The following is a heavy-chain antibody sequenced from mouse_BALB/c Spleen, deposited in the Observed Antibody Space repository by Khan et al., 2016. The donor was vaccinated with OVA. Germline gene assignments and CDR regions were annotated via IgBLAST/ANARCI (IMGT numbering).Heavy chain of an antibody. CDR3: ARIYGGDFDY. V-gene: IGHV3-2*02. CDR1: GYSITSDYA. Sequence: EVQLVESGPGLVKPSQSLSLTCTVTGYSITSDYAWNWIRQFPGNKLEWMGYISYSGNTKYNPSFKSRISITRDTSENKFFLQLNSVTIEDTATYDCARIYGGDFDYWGQGTTLTVSS. CDR2: ISYSGNT. J-gene: IGHJ2*01. D-gene: IGHD1-1*01.